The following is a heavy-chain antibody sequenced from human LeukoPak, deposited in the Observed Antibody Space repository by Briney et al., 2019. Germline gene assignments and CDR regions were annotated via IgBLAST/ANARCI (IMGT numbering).Heavy chain of an antibody. CDR3: ARGIAVAGTTFDY. V-gene: IGHV1-69*04. D-gene: IGHD6-19*01. CDR1: GGTFSNYA. J-gene: IGHJ4*02. Sequence: GASVKVSCKASGGTFSNYAVTWVRQAPGQGLEWMGRIIPILGRADSAQKFQGRVTITRDTSASTAYMELSSLRSEDTAVYYCARGIAVAGTTFDYWGQGTLVTVSS. CDR2: IIPILGRA.